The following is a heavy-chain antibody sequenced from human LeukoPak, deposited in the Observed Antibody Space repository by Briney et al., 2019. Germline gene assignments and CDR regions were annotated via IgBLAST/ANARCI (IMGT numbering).Heavy chain of an antibody. V-gene: IGHV4-39*07. J-gene: IGHJ2*01. Sequence: PSETLSLTCTVSGGSISSSSYYWGWIRQPPGKGLEWIGSIYYSGSTYYNPSLKSRVTISVDTSKNQFSLKLNSVTAADTAVYYCARDYATKWYFDLWGRGTLVTVSS. CDR1: GGSISSSSYY. CDR3: ARDYATKWYFDL. D-gene: IGHD4-17*01. CDR2: IYYSGST.